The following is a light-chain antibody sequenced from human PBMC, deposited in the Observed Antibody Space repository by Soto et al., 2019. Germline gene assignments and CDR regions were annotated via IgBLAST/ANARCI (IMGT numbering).Light chain of an antibody. Sequence: VLTQSPGTLSLSPGERATLSCRASRSVDGTYIAWYQHKPGQAPSILIYSASTRAAGTPDRFSGSGSGADFSLTINRLEPEDFAVYYCQLYGKSRGYTFGQGTKLAI. J-gene: IGKJ2*01. CDR3: QLYGKSRGYT. CDR2: SAS. V-gene: IGKV3-20*01. CDR1: RSVDGTY.